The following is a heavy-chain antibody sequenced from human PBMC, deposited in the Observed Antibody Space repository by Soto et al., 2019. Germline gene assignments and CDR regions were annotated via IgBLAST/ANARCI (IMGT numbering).Heavy chain of an antibody. J-gene: IGHJ4*02. Sequence: PGKGLEWVSAISGSGGSTYYADSVKGRFTISRDNYKNTLYLQMNSLRAEDTAVYYCAKDEGGELRYFDWLVDYWGQGTLVTVSS. CDR3: AKDEGGELRYFDWLVDY. CDR2: ISGSGGST. V-gene: IGHV3-23*01. D-gene: IGHD3-9*01.